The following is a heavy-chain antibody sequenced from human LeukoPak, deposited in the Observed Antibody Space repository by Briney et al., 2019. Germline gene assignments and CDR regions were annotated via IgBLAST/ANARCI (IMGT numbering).Heavy chain of an antibody. J-gene: IGHJ4*02. CDR1: GFTFSAYS. V-gene: IGHV3-48*04. CDR3: ARDDGGDLG. Sequence: PGGSLRLSCAASGFTFSAYSMNWVRQAPGKGLEWVSYISSRSNSIYYADSVKGRFTISRDNAKNSLYLQMNSLRAEDTAVYYCARDDGGDLGWGQGTLVTVSS. CDR2: ISSRSNSI. D-gene: IGHD4-23*01.